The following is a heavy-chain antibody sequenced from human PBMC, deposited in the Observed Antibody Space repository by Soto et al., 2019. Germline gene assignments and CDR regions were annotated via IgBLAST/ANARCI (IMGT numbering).Heavy chain of an antibody. V-gene: IGHV3-7*01. Sequence: EVQLVESGGGLVQPGGSRSLSCAASGFTFSKYWVSWVRKAPGKGLEWLADIKQDGSTKYYVDSVKGRFTISRDNAEKSLYLQMNNLRAEDTAVYYCARDSNDYGDYGWYFDLWGRGTLVTVSS. CDR3: ARDSNDYGDYGWYFDL. D-gene: IGHD4-17*01. CDR1: GFTFSKYW. J-gene: IGHJ2*01. CDR2: IKQDGSTK.